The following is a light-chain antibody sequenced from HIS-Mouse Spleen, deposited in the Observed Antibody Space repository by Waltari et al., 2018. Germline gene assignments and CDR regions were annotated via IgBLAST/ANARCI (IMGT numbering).Light chain of an antibody. CDR3: AAWDDSLNGWV. V-gene: IGLV1-44*01. J-gene: IGLJ3*02. CDR1: SSNIGSNT. Sequence: QSVLTQPPSASGTPGQRVTISCSGSSSNIGSNTVNWYQQLPGTAPKLRIYSNNQRPSGGPDRFSGSKSGTSASLAISGLQSEDEADYYCAAWDDSLNGWVFGGGTKLTVL. CDR2: SNN.